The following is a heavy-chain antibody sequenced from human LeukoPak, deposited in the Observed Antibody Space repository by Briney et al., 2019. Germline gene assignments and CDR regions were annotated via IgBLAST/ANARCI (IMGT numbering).Heavy chain of an antibody. CDR1: GFTFSRYG. CDR2: MRYDGSNK. Sequence: PGGSLSLSCAASGFTFSRYGMHWVRQAPGKGLEWVAFMRYDGSNKYYADSVKGRFTISRDNSKNTLYLQMNSLRAEDTAVYYCAGGDTSGYYYAGFEYWGQGTLVTVSS. CDR3: AGGDTSGYYYAGFEY. V-gene: IGHV3-30*02. D-gene: IGHD3-22*01. J-gene: IGHJ4*02.